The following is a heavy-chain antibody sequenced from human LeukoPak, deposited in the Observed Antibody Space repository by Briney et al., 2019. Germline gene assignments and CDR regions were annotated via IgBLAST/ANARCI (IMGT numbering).Heavy chain of an antibody. J-gene: IGHJ4*02. CDR2: ISSNGGST. Sequence: PGGSLRLSCSASGFTFSSYAMHWVRQAPGKGLEYVSAISSNGGSTYYADSVKGRFTISRDNSKNTLYLQMSSLRAEDTAVYYCVKGQYYGSGSKHHMDYWGQGTLVTVSS. CDR1: GFTFSSYA. D-gene: IGHD3-10*01. V-gene: IGHV3-64D*06. CDR3: VKGQYYGSGSKHHMDY.